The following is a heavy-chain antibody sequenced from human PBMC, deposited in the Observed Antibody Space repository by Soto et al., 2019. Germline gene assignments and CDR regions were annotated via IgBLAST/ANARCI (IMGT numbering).Heavy chain of an antibody. CDR1: GFIFDDYA. CDR3: AKPQFGTITSAHIAFTI. V-gene: IGHV3-9*01. Sequence: EVQLVESGGGWVQPGRSLRLSCAASGFIFDDYAMHWVRQAPGKGLEWVSGISWNSGSIGYADSVKGRFTISRDNAKNSLYWQKNRLRPETTAFYNCAKPQFGTITSAHIAFTIWAKGTMSTISS. CDR2: ISWNSGSI. J-gene: IGHJ3*02. D-gene: IGHD1-1*01.